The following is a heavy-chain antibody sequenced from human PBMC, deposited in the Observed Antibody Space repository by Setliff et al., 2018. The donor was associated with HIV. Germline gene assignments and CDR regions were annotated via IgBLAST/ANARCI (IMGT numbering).Heavy chain of an antibody. V-gene: IGHV3-66*02. CDR2: VNSGGGT. Sequence: CAASGFSVTGIYMHWVRQAPGKGLEWVSVVNSGGGTYYADFVKGRFTISRDNSKNTLYLQMNSLRVEDTALYYCARGSGYIIDYWGQGTLVTSPQ. D-gene: IGHD5-12*01. CDR1: GFSVTGIY. CDR3: ARGSGYIIDY. J-gene: IGHJ4*02.